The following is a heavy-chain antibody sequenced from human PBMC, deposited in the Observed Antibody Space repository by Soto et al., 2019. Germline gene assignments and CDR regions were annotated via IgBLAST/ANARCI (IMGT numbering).Heavy chain of an antibody. CDR3: ASPVGYCSGGSCYDAFDI. J-gene: IGHJ3*02. Sequence: VASLKVSCKASGYTFTSYDINWVRQATGQGLEWMGWMNPNSGNTGYAQKFQGRVTMTRNTSISTAYMELSSLRSEDTAVYYCASPVGYCSGGSCYDAFDIWGQGTMVTVS. D-gene: IGHD2-15*01. CDR1: GYTFTSYD. CDR2: MNPNSGNT. V-gene: IGHV1-8*01.